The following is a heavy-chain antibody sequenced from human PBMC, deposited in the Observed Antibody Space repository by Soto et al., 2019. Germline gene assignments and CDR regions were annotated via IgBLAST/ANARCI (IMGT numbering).Heavy chain of an antibody. CDR3: ARDGRDGYNFNIDY. CDR1: GFTFSSYG. V-gene: IGHV3-33*01. J-gene: IGHJ4*02. CDR2: IWYDGSNK. D-gene: IGHD5-12*01. Sequence: GGSLRLSCAASGFTFSSYGMHWVRQAPGKGLEWVAVIWYDGSNKYYADSVKGRFTISRDNSKNTLYLQMNSLRAEDTAVYYCARDGRDGYNFNIDYWGQGTLVTVSS.